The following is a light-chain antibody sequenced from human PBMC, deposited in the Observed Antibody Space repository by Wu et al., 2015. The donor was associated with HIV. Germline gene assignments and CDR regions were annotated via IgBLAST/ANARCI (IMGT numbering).Light chain of an antibody. CDR1: QSVSSSY. V-gene: IGKV3-20*01. CDR3: QQYGRSLYT. J-gene: IGKJ2*01. Sequence: TLXCRASQSVSSSYLALGTSQKTLGPRLPTAPHLWFIQQGHWHPDRFSGSGSGTDFTLTISRLEPEDFAVYYCQQYGRSLYTFGQGTKLEIK. CDR2: FI.